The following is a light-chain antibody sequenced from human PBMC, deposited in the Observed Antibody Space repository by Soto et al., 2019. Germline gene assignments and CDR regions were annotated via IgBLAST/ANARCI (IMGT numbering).Light chain of an antibody. J-gene: IGLJ2*01. V-gene: IGLV1-40*01. Sequence: QSVLTQPPSVSGAPGQRVTISCTGSSSNIGAGYDVHWYQQLPGTAPKLLMYGNNNRPSGVPDRFSGSKSGTSASLAITGLQAEHEADYHCQSYDSSLSGSVFGGGTKLTVL. CDR3: QSYDSSLSGSV. CDR1: SSNIGAGYD. CDR2: GNN.